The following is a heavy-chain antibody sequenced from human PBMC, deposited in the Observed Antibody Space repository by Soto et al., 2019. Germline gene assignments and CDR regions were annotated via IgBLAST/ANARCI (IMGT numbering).Heavy chain of an antibody. CDR1: GGTFSSYA. Sequence: SVKVSCKASGGTFSSYAISWVRQAPGQGLEWMGGIIPIFGTANYAQKFQGRVTITADESTSTAYMELSSLRSEDTAVYYCARDGDSSGPRRYYFDYWGQGTLVTVSS. CDR2: IIPIFGTA. J-gene: IGHJ4*02. D-gene: IGHD3-22*01. V-gene: IGHV1-69*13. CDR3: ARDGDSSGPRRYYFDY.